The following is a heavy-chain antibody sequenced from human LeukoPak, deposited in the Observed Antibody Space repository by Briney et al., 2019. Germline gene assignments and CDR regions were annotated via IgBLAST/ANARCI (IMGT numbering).Heavy chain of an antibody. CDR1: GFAFGSNW. D-gene: IGHD6-13*01. CDR3: VRGQATAWGLDY. CDR2: ISPDARTI. Sequence: PGGSLRLSCAASGFAFGSNWMHWVRQAPGKGLVWVSHISPDARTITYAAFVKGRFTISRDNAKNTLYLQMNSLRAEDTALYYCVRGQATAWGLDYWGQGTLVTVSS. J-gene: IGHJ4*02. V-gene: IGHV3-74*01.